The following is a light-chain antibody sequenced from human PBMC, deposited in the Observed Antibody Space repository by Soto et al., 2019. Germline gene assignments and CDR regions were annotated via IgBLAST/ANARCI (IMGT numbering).Light chain of an antibody. CDR1: QGISSY. CDR3: QQYYSYPPGPT. V-gene: IGKV1-8*01. CDR2: AAS. J-gene: IGKJ3*01. Sequence: AIRMTQSPSSLSASTGDRVTITCRASQGISSYLAWYQQKPGKAPKLLIYAASTLQSGVPSSFSGSGSGTDFTLTFSCLQSEDFATYYCQQYYSYPPGPTFGPGTKVDIK.